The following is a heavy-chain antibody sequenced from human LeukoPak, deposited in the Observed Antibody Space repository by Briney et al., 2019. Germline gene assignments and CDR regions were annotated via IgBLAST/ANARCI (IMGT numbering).Heavy chain of an antibody. CDR2: IYYRGST. Sequence: RASETLSLTCTVSGGSISSYYWSWIRQPPGKGLEWIGYIYYRGSTNYNPSLKSRVTISVDTSKNQFSLKLSSVTAADTAVYYCARDQGEVAGYCSGGSCSQGSAFDIWGQGTMVTVSS. CDR3: ARDQGEVAGYCSGGSCSQGSAFDI. D-gene: IGHD2-15*01. V-gene: IGHV4-59*01. CDR1: GGSISSYY. J-gene: IGHJ3*02.